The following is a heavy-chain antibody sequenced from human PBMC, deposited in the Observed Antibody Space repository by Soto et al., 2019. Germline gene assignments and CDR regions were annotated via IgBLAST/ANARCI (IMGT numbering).Heavy chain of an antibody. D-gene: IGHD6-19*01. CDR3: ARGGDSSGWYTGYYFDY. CDR2: ISYDGSNK. V-gene: IGHV3-30-3*01. CDR1: GFTFSSYA. Sequence: ESGGGVVQPGRSLRLSCAASGFTFSSYAMHWIRQAPGKGLEWVAVISYDGSNKYYADSVKGRFTISRDNSKNTLYLQMNSLRAEDTAVYYCARGGDSSGWYTGYYFDYWGQGTLVTVSS. J-gene: IGHJ4*02.